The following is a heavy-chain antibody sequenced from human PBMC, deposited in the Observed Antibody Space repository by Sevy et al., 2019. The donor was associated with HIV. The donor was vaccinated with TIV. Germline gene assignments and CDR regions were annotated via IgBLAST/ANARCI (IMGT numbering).Heavy chain of an antibody. CDR3: ARDTANTNYYYHYYMDV. D-gene: IGHD2-8*01. V-gene: IGHV1-46*01. CDR2: INPSGGTT. CDR1: GYTFTNYY. Sequence: ASVKVSCKASGYTFTNYYIHWVRQAPGQGLEWMGIINPSGGTTTYAQKFQDRVTMTRETSTSTAYMELSSLRSEDTAVYYCARDTANTNYYYHYYMDVWGKGTTVTVSS. J-gene: IGHJ6*03.